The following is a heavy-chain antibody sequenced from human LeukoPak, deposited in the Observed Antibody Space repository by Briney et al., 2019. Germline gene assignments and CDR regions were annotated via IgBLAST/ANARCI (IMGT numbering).Heavy chain of an antibody. CDR1: GGSISSGGYY. Sequence: SETLSLTCTVSGGSISSGGYYWSWIRQHPGKGLEWIGYIYYSGSTCYNPSLKSRVTISVDTSKNQFSLKLSSVTAADTAVYYCARGRLGELSTWGQGTLVTVSS. D-gene: IGHD3-16*01. CDR3: ARGRLGELST. V-gene: IGHV4-31*03. J-gene: IGHJ5*02. CDR2: IYYSGST.